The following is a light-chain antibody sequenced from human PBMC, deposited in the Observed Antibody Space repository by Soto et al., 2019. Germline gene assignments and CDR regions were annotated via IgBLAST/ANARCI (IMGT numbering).Light chain of an antibody. CDR3: SSYTSSSTLGV. J-gene: IGLJ1*01. CDR1: SSDVGGYNY. V-gene: IGLV2-14*01. CDR2: EVS. Sequence: QSALTQPASVSRSPGQSITISCTGTSSDVGGYNYVSWYQQHPGKAPKLMIYEVSNRPSGVSHRFSVSKSGNTASLTISGLQAEDEADYYCSSYTSSSTLGVFGTGTKVTVL.